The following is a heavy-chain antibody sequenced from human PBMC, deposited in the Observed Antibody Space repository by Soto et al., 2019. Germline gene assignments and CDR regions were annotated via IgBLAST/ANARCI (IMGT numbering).Heavy chain of an antibody. CDR1: GFTFSSYA. V-gene: IGHV3-23*01. D-gene: IGHD2-2*02. J-gene: IGHJ6*02. CDR2: ISGSGGST. Sequence: EVQLLESGGGLVQPGGSLRLSCAASGFTFSSYAMSWVRQAPGKGLEWVSAISGSGGSTYYADSVKGRFTISRDNSKNTLYLQMNSLRAEDTAVYYCAKGCSSTSCYTHYYYYYGMDVWGQGTTVTVSS. CDR3: AKGCSSTSCYTHYYYYYGMDV.